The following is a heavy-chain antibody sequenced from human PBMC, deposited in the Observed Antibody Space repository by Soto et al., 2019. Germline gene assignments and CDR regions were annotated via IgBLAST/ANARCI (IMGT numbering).Heavy chain of an antibody. CDR2: ITTTADT. Sequence: EVQLVESGGGLVQPGGSLRLSCAASGFTFSSHDMHWVRQATGKGLEWVSAITTTADTYYPGSVKGRFTISRENAKNSLYLKRTSLRAEDTAIYYCARVQYDAYDIWGQGTMVTVSS. D-gene: IGHD2-8*01. CDR3: ARVQYDAYDI. CDR1: GFTFSSHD. J-gene: IGHJ3*02. V-gene: IGHV3-13*01.